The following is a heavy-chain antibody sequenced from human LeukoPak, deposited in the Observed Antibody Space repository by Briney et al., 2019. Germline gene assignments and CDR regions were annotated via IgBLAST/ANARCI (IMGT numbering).Heavy chain of an antibody. CDR1: GYTFTSYG. V-gene: IGHV1-18*01. CDR2: SSAYNGNT. Sequence: ASVKVSCKASGYTFTSYGISWVRQAPGQGLEWRGWSSAYNGNTNYAQKLQGRVTMTTDTSTSTAYMELRSLRSDDTAVYYCARMYYDILICDYWGQGTLVTVSS. D-gene: IGHD3-9*01. CDR3: ARMYYDILICDY. J-gene: IGHJ4*02.